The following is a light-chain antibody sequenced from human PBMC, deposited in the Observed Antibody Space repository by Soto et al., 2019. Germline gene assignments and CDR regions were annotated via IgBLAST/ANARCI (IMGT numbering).Light chain of an antibody. CDR2: EVS. V-gene: IGLV2-14*01. Sequence: QSLLTQPASVSGSPGQSITISCTGSINDIGAYKYVSWYQQYPGKAPKLIIFEVSNRPSGVSNRFSGSKSGNTASLTIAGLQADDEADYHCRSYTTGSTLYVFGGGTKVTVL. J-gene: IGLJ1*01. CDR3: RSYTTGSTLYV. CDR1: INDIGAYKY.